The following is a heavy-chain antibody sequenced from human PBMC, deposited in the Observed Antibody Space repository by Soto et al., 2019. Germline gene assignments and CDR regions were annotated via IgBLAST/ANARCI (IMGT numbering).Heavy chain of an antibody. J-gene: IGHJ3*01. CDR1: GFTVSTSE. D-gene: IGHD1-26*01. CDR3: ARGASR. Sequence: EVQLVESGGGLIQPGGSLRLSCAASGFTVSTSEMYWVRQAPGKGLEWVSYIHPSGQPIFYADSVKGRFTISRDNAKNSLYLQMSSLRAVDSAVYYCARGASRWGQGTMLTVSS. V-gene: IGHV3-48*03. CDR2: IHPSGQPI.